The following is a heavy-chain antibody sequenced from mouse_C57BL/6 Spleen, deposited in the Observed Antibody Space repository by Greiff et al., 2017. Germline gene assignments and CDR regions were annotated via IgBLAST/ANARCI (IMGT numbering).Heavy chain of an antibody. CDR1: GFTFSNYW. CDR2: IRLKSDNYAT. CDR3: TGGVYYGKYGLFDY. J-gene: IGHJ2*01. Sequence: EVKLMESGGGLVQPGGSMKLSCAASGFTFSNYWMNWVRQSPEKGLEWVAQIRLKSDNYATHYAEAVKGRFTISRDDSTSSVYLQMNNLRAEDAGIYYCTGGVYYGKYGLFDYWGQGTTLTVSS. V-gene: IGHV6-3*01. D-gene: IGHD2-1*01.